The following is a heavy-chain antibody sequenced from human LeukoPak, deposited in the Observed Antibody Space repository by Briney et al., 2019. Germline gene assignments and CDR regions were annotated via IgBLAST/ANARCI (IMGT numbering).Heavy chain of an antibody. CDR2: ISGSGGST. D-gene: IGHD3/OR15-3a*01. J-gene: IGHJ6*03. CDR1: GFTFSSYA. Sequence: PGGSLRLSCAASGFTFSSYAMSWVRQAPGKGLEWVSAISGSGGSTYYADSVKGRFTISRDNSKNTLYLQMNSLRAEDTAVYYCAKGGRDFWGYYYMDVWGKGTTVTVSS. V-gene: IGHV3-23*01. CDR3: AKGGRDFWGYYYMDV.